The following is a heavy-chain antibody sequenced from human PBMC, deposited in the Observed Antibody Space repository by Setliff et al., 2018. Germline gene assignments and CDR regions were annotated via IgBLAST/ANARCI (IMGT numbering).Heavy chain of an antibody. CDR1: GGSISSYY. V-gene: IGHV4-4*08. D-gene: IGHD5-18*01. CDR2: IYTSGST. Sequence: SETLSLTCTVSGGSISSYYWSWIRQPPGKGLEWIGYIYTSGSTNYNPSLKSRVTISVDTSKNQFSLKLSSVTAADTAVYYCARCRGYSYGYNYYYYMDVWGKGTTVTV. J-gene: IGHJ6*03. CDR3: ARCRGYSYGYNYYYYMDV.